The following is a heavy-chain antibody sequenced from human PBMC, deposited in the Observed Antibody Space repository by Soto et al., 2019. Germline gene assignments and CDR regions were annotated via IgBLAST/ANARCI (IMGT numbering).Heavy chain of an antibody. CDR1: GFSFSSYW. V-gene: IGHV3-7*01. D-gene: IGHD2-2*01. CDR2: IKQDGSEM. Sequence: ESGGGLVQPGGSLRLSCAASGFSFSSYWMSWVRQAPGKGLEWVANIKQDGSEMYYVDSVKGRFTISRDNAKNSLYLQMNTLRAEDTAVYDCVTDQHQLLSGGYYYHMYVWGKVTTVTVSS. CDR3: VTDQHQLLSGGYYYHMYV. J-gene: IGHJ6*03.